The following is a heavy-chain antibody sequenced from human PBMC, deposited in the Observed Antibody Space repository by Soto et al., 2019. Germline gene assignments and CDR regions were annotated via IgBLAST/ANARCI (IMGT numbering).Heavy chain of an antibody. V-gene: IGHV3-33*01. CDR1: GFTFSSYG. D-gene: IGHD3-22*01. CDR2: IWYDGSNK. Sequence: GGSLRLSCAASGFTFSSYGMHWVRQAPGKGLEWVAVIWYDGSNKYYADSVKGRFTISRDNSKNTLYLQMNSLRAEDTAVYYCARDNYYDSSGYYSWGQGTLVTVSS. CDR3: ARDNYYDSSGYYS. J-gene: IGHJ4*02.